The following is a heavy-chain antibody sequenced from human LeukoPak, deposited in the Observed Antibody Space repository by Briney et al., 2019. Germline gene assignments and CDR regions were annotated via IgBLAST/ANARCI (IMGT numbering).Heavy chain of an antibody. D-gene: IGHD6-6*01. V-gene: IGHV3-23*01. CDR1: GFTFSSHA. CDR2: ISGSGGTS. CDR3: TSSSLAVSAGGVGDY. J-gene: IGHJ4*02. Sequence: GGSLRLSCAASGFTFSSHAMSWVRQAPGKGLEWVSGISGSGGTSYYADSVKGRFTISRDNSKNTAYLQMNSLKTEDTAVYYCTSSSLAVSAGGVGDYWGQGTLVTVSS.